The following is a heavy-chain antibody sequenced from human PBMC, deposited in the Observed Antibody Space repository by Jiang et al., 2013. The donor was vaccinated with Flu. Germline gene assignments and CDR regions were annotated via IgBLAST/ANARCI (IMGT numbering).Heavy chain of an antibody. CDR1: SSYA. J-gene: IGHJ4*02. V-gene: IGHV3-23*01. D-gene: IGHD5-24*01. Sequence: SSYAMSWVRQAPGKGLEWVSAISGSGGSTYYADSVKGRFTISRDNSKNTLYLQMNSLRAEDTAVYYCAKDQENRYGYQDYWGQGTLVTVSS. CDR2: ISGSGGST. CDR3: AKDQENRYGYQDY.